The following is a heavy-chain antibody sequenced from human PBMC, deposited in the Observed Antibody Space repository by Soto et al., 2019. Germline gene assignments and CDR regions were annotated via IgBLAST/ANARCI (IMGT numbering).Heavy chain of an antibody. CDR1: SCSLSSGDYY. CDR2: LYYSGDT. J-gene: IGHJ4*02. CDR3: ARAYYDYIRGYSFDY. D-gene: IGHD3-16*01. Sequence: PSETRSLTCSVSSCSLSSGDYYWTWIRQHPGKGLEWVGDLYYSGDTRYNPSLRSRLSISVDTSKNQFSLKLTSVTAADTAVYYCARAYYDYIRGYSFDYWGQGALVTVSS. V-gene: IGHV4-31*03.